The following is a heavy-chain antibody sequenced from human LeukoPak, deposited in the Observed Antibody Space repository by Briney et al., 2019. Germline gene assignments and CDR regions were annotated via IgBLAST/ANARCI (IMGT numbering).Heavy chain of an antibody. CDR3: TTPYCGGDCYSQ. CDR1: GFTFSNAW. Sequence: GGSLRLSCAASGFTFSNAWMSWVRQAPGKGLEWVGRIKSKSDGGTTDYAAPVKGRFTISRDDSKNTLYLQMNSLKTEDTGVYYCTTPYCGGDCYSQWGQGTLVTVSS. CDR2: IKSKSDGGTT. J-gene: IGHJ4*02. D-gene: IGHD2-21*02. V-gene: IGHV3-15*01.